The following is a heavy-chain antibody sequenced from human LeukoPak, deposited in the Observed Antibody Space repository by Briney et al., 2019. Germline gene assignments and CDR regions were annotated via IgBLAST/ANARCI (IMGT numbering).Heavy chain of an antibody. V-gene: IGHV2-5*02. CDR1: GFSLRTSGRG. CDR2: SYWDDDK. D-gene: IGHD4-17*01. CDR3: AHRYHGDYLDY. J-gene: IGHJ4*02. Sequence: SGPTLMHPTRTLTLTCTVSGFSLRTSGRGVGWIRQPPEKALECLALSYWDDDKRYSPSLKSRLTITKDTSKNQVVLTMTNMDPVDSATYYCAHRYHGDYLDYWGQGTLVTVSS.